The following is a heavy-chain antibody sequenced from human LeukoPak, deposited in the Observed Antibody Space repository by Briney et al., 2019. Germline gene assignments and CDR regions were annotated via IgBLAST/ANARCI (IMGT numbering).Heavy chain of an antibody. J-gene: IGHJ4*02. CDR2: IGGSDGRT. CDR3: ADPPNADY. CDR1: GFTFSSYE. D-gene: IGHD4/OR15-4a*01. V-gene: IGHV3-23*01. Sequence: GGSLRLSCAASGFTFSSYEMNWVRQAPGKGLEWVSSIGGSDGRTYYAESVKGRFTISRDNSKNTVYLQMNSLRVEDTAVYFCADPPNADYWGQGTLVTVSS.